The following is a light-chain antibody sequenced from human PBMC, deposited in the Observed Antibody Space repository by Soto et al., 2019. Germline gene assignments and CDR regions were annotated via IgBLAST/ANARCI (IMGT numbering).Light chain of an antibody. J-gene: IGLJ1*01. CDR1: SANIGAGYD. V-gene: IGLV1-40*01. CDR2: GNT. CDR3: QSYDSSLSAPYV. Sequence: QSVLTQPPSVSGAPGQRVTISCSGSSANIGAGYDVHWYQQLPGTAPKLLIYGNTNRPSGVPDRFSGSKSGASASLAITGLQTDDEADYYCQSYDSSLSAPYVFGTGTQLTVL.